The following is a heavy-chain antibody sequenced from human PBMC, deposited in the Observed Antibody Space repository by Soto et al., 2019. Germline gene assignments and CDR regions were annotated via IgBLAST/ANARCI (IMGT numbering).Heavy chain of an antibody. D-gene: IGHD2-15*01. Sequence: ASVKVSCKASGYTFTSYDINWVRQATGQGLEWMGWMNPNNGNTGYAQKFQGRVTMTRNTSISTAYMERSSLRSEDTAVYYCASSSCSGGSCYRDYYHYMDVWGKGTTVTVSS. J-gene: IGHJ6*03. CDR1: GYTFTSYD. V-gene: IGHV1-8*01. CDR2: MNPNNGNT. CDR3: ASSSCSGGSCYRDYYHYMDV.